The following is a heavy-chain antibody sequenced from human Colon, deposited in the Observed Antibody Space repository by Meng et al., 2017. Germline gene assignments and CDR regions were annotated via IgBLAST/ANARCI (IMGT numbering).Heavy chain of an antibody. Sequence: QAQLQESGPGTVKPSQTLSLTCVCSGGSISGDGYYWSWIRQHPGKGLEWIGYVHDSGDTYYKSSLKSRVTISLDTSKNQFFLKMNSVTAADTAVYYCARVDFPGDFRDSSGLGLWGQGTLVTVSS. CDR3: ARVDFPGDFRDSSGLGL. V-gene: IGHV4-31*11. J-gene: IGHJ4*02. CDR1: GGSISGDGYY. D-gene: IGHD3-22*01. CDR2: VHDSGDT.